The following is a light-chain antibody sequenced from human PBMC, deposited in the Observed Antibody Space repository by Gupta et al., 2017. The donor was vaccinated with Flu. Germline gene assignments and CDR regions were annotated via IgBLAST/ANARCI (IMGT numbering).Light chain of an antibody. J-gene: IGLJ3*02. CDR2: DDS. V-gene: IGLV3-21*02. CDR1: NIGSKS. CDR3: QVWDSSSDHWV. Sequence: SYVLTQPPSVSVAPGQTARITCGGNNIGSKSVHWYQQKPGQAPVLVVYDDSGRPSGIPERFSGSNSGNTATLTISRVEAGDEADYNCQVWDSSSDHWVFGGGTKLTVL.